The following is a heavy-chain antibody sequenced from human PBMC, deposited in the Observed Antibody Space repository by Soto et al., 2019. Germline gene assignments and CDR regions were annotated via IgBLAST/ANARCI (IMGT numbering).Heavy chain of an antibody. CDR1: GGSISSSSYY. J-gene: IGHJ4*02. Sequence: SETLSLTCTVSGGSISSSSYYWGWIRQPPGKGLEWIGSIYYSGSTYYNPSLKSRVTISVDTSKNQFSLKLSSVTAADTAVYYCARAPRLRLGELSPNFDYWGQGTLVTVSS. CDR3: ARAPRLRLGELSPNFDY. CDR2: IYYSGST. D-gene: IGHD3-16*02. V-gene: IGHV4-39*01.